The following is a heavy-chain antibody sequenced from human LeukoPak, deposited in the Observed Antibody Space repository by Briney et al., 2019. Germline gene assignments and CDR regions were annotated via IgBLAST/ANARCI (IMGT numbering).Heavy chain of an antibody. V-gene: IGHV1-69*13. CDR1: GGTFSSYA. Sequence: AASVKVSCKASGGTFSSYAISWVRQAPEQGLEWMGGIIPIFGTANYAQKFQGRVTITADESTSTAYMELSSLRSEDTAVYYCARTGAADSYGPPYYFDYWGQGTLVTVSS. J-gene: IGHJ4*02. CDR2: IIPIFGTA. CDR3: ARTGAADSYGPPYYFDY. D-gene: IGHD5-18*01.